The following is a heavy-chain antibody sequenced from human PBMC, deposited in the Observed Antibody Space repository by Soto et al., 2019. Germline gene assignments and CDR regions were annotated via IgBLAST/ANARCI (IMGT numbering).Heavy chain of an antibody. J-gene: IGHJ4*02. CDR2: ISYDGSSK. D-gene: IGHD1-26*01. Sequence: VGSLRLSCAASGFTFNYHSMHWVRQAPGKGLQWVAVISYDGSSKYYTDSVTGRFTISRDNSKNILYLQMNSLRPEDTAVYSCARDREGQTHLLQPIDYWGQGTLVTVSS. CDR1: GFTFNYHS. CDR3: ARDREGQTHLLQPIDY. V-gene: IGHV3-30-3*01.